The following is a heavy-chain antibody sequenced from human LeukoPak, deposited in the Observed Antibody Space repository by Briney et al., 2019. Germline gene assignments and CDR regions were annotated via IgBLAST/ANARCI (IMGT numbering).Heavy chain of an antibody. CDR1: GYTFSNYG. Sequence: ASVKVSCKASGYTFSNYGISWVRQAPGQGLEWMGWINTNTGNPTYAQGFTGRFVFSLDTSVSTAYLQISSLKAEDTAVYYCARLQVGASRCFDYWGQGTLVTVSS. V-gene: IGHV7-4-1*02. CDR3: ARLQVGASRCFDY. CDR2: INTNTGNP. J-gene: IGHJ4*02. D-gene: IGHD1-26*01.